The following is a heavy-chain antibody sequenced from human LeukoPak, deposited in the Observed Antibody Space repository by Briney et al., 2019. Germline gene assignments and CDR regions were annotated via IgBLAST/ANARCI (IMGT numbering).Heavy chain of an antibody. CDR2: ISNSSSYI. V-gene: IGHV3-21*01. CDR1: GFTFSSYS. D-gene: IGHD5-12*01. CDR3: ARSSGYDSPLYY. Sequence: GGSLRLSCAASGFTFSSYSMNWVRQAPGKGLEWVSSISNSSSYIYYADSVKGRFTTSRDNAKNSLYLQMNSLRAEDTAVYYCARSSGYDSPLYYWGQGTLVTVSS. J-gene: IGHJ4*02.